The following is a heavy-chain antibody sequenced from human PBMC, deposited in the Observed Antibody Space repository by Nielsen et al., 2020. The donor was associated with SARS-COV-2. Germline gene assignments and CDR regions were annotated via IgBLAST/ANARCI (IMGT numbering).Heavy chain of an antibody. CDR3: AKKGAGCGGDCYSGGYYYGMDV. CDR1: GFTFSSYA. Sequence: GESLKISCAASGFTFSSYAMSWVRQAPGKGLEWVSAISGSGGSTYYADSVKGRFTISRDNSKNTLYLQMNSLRAEDTAVYYCAKKGAGCGGDCYSGGYYYGMDVWGQGATVTVSS. J-gene: IGHJ6*02. D-gene: IGHD2-21*02. CDR2: ISGSGGST. V-gene: IGHV3-23*01.